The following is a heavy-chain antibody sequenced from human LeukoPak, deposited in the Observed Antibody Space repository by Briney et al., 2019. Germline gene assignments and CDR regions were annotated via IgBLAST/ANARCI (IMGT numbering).Heavy chain of an antibody. V-gene: IGHV3-30*04. CDR2: ISYDGSNK. CDR3: ARSSSGWCFDY. D-gene: IGHD6-19*01. CDR1: GFTFSSYA. Sequence: GGSLRLSCAASGFTFSSYAMRWVRQAPGKGLEWVSVISYDGSNKYYADSVKGRFTISRDNSKNTLYLQMNSLRAEDTAVYYCARSSSGWCFDYWGQGTLVTVSS. J-gene: IGHJ4*02.